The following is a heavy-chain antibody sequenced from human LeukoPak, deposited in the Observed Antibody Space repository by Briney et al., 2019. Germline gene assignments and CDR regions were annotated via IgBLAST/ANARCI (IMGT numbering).Heavy chain of an antibody. Sequence: GGSLRLSCVVSGFAFSSYAMSWVRQAPGKGLQWLSSISGSGENTYYTDSVRGRFTISRDKSKNTLHLQMNSLRLEDTAVYYCAKSWGFSYSVGGWGRFDYWGQGTLVTVSS. J-gene: IGHJ4*02. CDR1: GFAFSSYA. CDR3: AKSWGFSYSVGGWGRFDY. CDR2: ISGSGENT. V-gene: IGHV3-23*01. D-gene: IGHD5-18*01.